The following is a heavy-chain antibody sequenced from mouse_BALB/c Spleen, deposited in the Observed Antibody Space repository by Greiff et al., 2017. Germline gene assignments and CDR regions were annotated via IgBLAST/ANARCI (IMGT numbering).Heavy chain of an antibody. CDR1: GYSITSDYA. CDR3: ATTARATRMFAY. J-gene: IGHJ3*01. Sequence: DVKLQESGPGLVKPSQSLSLTCTVTGYSITSDYAWNWIRQFPGNKLEWMGYISYSGSTSYNPSLKSRISITRDTSKNQFFLQLNSVTTEDTATYYCATTARATRMFAYWGQGTLVTVSA. V-gene: IGHV3-2*02. CDR2: ISYSGST. D-gene: IGHD3-1*01.